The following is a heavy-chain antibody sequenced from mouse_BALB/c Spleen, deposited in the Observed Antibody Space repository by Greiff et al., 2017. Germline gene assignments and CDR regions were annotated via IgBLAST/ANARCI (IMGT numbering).Heavy chain of an antibody. V-gene: IGHV1-4*02. CDR1: GYTFTSYT. D-gene: IGHD1-1*01. Sequence: VHLVESAAELARPGASVKMSCKASGYTFTSYTMHWVKQRPGQGLEWIGYINPSSGYTEYNQKFKDKTTLTADKSSSTAYMQLSSLTSEDSAVYYCASWGTTLDYWGQGTTLTVSS. CDR3: ASWGTTLDY. J-gene: IGHJ2*01. CDR2: INPSSGYT.